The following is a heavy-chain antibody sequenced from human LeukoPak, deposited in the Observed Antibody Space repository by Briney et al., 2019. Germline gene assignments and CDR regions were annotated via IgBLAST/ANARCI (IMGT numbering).Heavy chain of an antibody. V-gene: IGHV1-18*01. CDR1: GYTFTSYG. CDR2: ISGYNGNT. Sequence: ASVKVSCKASGYTFTSYGISWVRQAPGQGLEWMGWISGYNGNTDYAQNLQGRVTMTTDTSTSTAYMELRSLRSEDTAVYYCATDGGDYGDYTLVTRSAFDIWGQGTMVTVSS. J-gene: IGHJ3*02. D-gene: IGHD4-17*01. CDR3: ATDGGDYGDYTLVTRSAFDI.